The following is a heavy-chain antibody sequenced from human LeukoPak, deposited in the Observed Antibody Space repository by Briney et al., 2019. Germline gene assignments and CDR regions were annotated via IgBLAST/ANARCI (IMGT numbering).Heavy chain of an antibody. V-gene: IGHV1-2*06. D-gene: IGHD2-2*01. J-gene: IGHJ4*02. CDR3: ARGSGYRDCSSTSCYSEAPTYYDFWSGADY. CDR1: GYTFTGYY. CDR2: INPNSGGT. Sequence: GASVKVSCKASGYTFTGYYMHWVRQAPGQGLEWMGRINPNSGGTNYAQKFQGRVTMTRDTSISTAYMELSRLRSDDTAVYYCARGSGYRDCSSTSCYSEAPTYYDFWSGADYWGQGTLVTVSS.